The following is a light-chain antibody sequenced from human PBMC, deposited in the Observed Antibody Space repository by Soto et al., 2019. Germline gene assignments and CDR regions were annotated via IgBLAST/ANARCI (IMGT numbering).Light chain of an antibody. Sequence: QSVLTQPPSVSAAPGQKVTISCSGSSSNIGNNYVSWYQQLPGTAPKLLIYDNNKRPSGIPDRFSGSKSGTSATLGITGLQTGDEDAYYFGTWDSSLSAVVFGGGTKLTVL. CDR2: DNN. CDR3: GTWDSSLSAVV. V-gene: IGLV1-51*01. CDR1: SSNIGNNY. J-gene: IGLJ2*01.